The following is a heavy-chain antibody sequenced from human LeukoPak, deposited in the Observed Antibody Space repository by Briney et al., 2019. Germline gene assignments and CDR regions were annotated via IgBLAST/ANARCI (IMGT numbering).Heavy chain of an antibody. J-gene: IGHJ4*02. Sequence: GGSLRLSCAASGFTFDDYGMSWVRQVPGKGLEWVAIIKLDGSEKYYVDSVKGRFIISRDNGKNSLFLQMNSLRVEDTAVYYCAREGSRYIGPPDYWGQGTLVTVSS. CDR1: GFTFDDYG. D-gene: IGHD5-18*01. CDR3: AREGSRYIGPPDY. CDR2: IKLDGSEK. V-gene: IGHV3-7*01.